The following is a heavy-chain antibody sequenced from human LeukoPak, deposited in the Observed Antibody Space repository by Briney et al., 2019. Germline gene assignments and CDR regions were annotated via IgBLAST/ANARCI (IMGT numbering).Heavy chain of an antibody. CDR3: ARNRVVGAPNFDY. V-gene: IGHV4-59*01. CDR1: GGSLTYYY. Sequence: KPSETLSLTCSVSGGSLTYYYWTWIRQPPGRRPEWIGFIYYSGSTNYNPSLESRVTISLDTSKNQFSLRLTSVTAADTAVYYCARNRVVGAPNFDYWGQGTLVTVFS. CDR2: IYYSGST. D-gene: IGHD1-26*01. J-gene: IGHJ4*02.